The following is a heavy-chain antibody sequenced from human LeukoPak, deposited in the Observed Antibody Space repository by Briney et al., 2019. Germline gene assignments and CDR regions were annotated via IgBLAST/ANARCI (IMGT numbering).Heavy chain of an antibody. V-gene: IGHV4-59*01. D-gene: IGHD6-13*01. Sequence: SETLSLTCTVSGGSLNRYYWTWIRQPPGKGLEWIGYMHYSGSTNYNTSLKNRVTISVDTSKSQFSLKLSAVTAADTAVYYCARVSSSSWFGPFDYWGQGTLATVSS. CDR1: GGSLNRYY. J-gene: IGHJ4*02. CDR3: ARVSSSSWFGPFDY. CDR2: MHYSGST.